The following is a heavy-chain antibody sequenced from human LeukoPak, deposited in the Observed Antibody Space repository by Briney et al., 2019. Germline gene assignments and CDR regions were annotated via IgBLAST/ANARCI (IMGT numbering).Heavy chain of an antibody. D-gene: IGHD2-2*01. Sequence: SETLSLTCAVYGGSFSGYYWNWIRQPPGKGLEWIGEINQSGSTNYNPSLKSRVTISFDTSKNQFSLKLSSVTAADTAVYYCARHLIISSTRRNWFDPWGQGTLVTVSS. V-gene: IGHV4-34*01. J-gene: IGHJ5*02. CDR1: GGSFSGYY. CDR2: INQSGST. CDR3: ARHLIISSTRRNWFDP.